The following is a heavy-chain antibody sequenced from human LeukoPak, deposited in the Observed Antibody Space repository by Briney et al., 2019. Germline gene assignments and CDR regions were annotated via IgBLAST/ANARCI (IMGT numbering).Heavy chain of an antibody. D-gene: IGHD3-3*01. CDR3: TTYDFWSVSYAFDI. J-gene: IGHJ3*02. Sequence: GGSLRLSCAASGFTLSNAWMSWVRQAPGKGLEWVGCIKSKTDGGTTDYAAPVKGRFTISRDDSKNTLYLQMNSLKTEDTAVYYCTTYDFWSVSYAFDISGQGTMVTVSS. CDR2: IKSKTDGGTT. CDR1: GFTLSNAW. V-gene: IGHV3-15*01.